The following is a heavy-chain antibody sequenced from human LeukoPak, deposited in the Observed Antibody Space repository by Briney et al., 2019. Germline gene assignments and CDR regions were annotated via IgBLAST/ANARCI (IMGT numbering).Heavy chain of an antibody. CDR2: IIPILGIA. Sequence: SVKVSCKASGGTFSSYAISWVRQAPGQGLEWMGRIIPILGIANYAQKFQGRVTITADKSTSTAYMELSSLRSEGTAVYYCASTSFVATPDYWGQGTLVTVSS. CDR1: GGTFSSYA. D-gene: IGHD5-12*01. CDR3: ASTSFVATPDY. J-gene: IGHJ4*02. V-gene: IGHV1-69*04.